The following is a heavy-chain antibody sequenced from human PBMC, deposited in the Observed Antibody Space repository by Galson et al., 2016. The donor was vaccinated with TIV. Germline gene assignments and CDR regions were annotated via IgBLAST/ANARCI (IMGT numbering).Heavy chain of an antibody. Sequence: SLRLSCAASGFTFSDYYMSWVRQAPGKGLEWPSYIGSSGRAIYYADSVKGRFTISRDNAKNSLYLVINDLRAEDTAVYYCARDCSSSNCYTEPVYFDYWGQGTLVTVSS. V-gene: IGHV3-11*01. CDR2: IGSSGRAI. J-gene: IGHJ4*02. D-gene: IGHD2-2*02. CDR1: GFTFSDYY. CDR3: ARDCSSSNCYTEPVYFDY.